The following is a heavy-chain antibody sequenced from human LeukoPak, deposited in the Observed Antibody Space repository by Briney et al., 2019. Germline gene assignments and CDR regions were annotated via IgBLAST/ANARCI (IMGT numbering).Heavy chain of an antibody. J-gene: IGHJ5*02. V-gene: IGHV1-18*01. Sequence: ASVTVSCKASGYTFTSYGISWVRQAPGQGLEGMGWISAYNGNTNYAQKLQGRVTMTTDTSTSTAYMELRSLRSDDTAVYYCARAQYYYESAPRRWSDPWGQGTLVTVSS. CDR1: GYTFTSYG. CDR3: ARAQYYYESAPRRWSDP. D-gene: IGHD3-22*01. CDR2: ISAYNGNT.